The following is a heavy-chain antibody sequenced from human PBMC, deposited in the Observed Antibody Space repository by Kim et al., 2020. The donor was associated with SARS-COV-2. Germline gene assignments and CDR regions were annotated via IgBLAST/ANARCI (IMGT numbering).Heavy chain of an antibody. V-gene: IGHV5-10-1*01. J-gene: IGHJ4*02. CDR1: GYSFTSYW. CDR2: IDPSDSYT. D-gene: IGHD3-3*01. Sequence: GESLKISCKGSGYSFTSYWISWVRQMPGKGLEWMGRIDPSDSYTNYSPSFQGHVTISADKSISTAYLQWSSLKASDTAMYYCARHERRNYDFWSGYYHSSSEKDYWGQGTLVTVSS. CDR3: ARHERRNYDFWSGYYHSSSEKDY.